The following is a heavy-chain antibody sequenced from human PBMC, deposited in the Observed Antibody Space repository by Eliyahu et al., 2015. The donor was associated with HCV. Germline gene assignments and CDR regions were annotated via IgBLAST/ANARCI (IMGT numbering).Heavy chain of an antibody. D-gene: IGHD1/OR15-1a*01. Sequence: VQLLQSGGGLVQPGGXLRLXCAASGFTFSNYAMXWVRQAPGKGLEWVSSIIYSGGSTHYADSVKGRFTISRDNSKNTLYLQMNSLRAEDTAVYYCAKGEHGVDYWGQGTLVTVSS. CDR1: GFTFSNYA. CDR2: IIYSGGST. J-gene: IGHJ4*02. V-gene: IGHV3-23*01. CDR3: AKGEHGVDY.